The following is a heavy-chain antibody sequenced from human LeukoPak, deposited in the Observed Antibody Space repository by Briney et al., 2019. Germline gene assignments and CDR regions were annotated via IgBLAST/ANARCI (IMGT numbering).Heavy chain of an antibody. D-gene: IGHD1-26*01. CDR3: ARDGVGATTHFDY. CDR1: GGSVTTYH. J-gene: IGHJ4*02. CDR2: IYYSGRT. Sequence: SETLSLTCTVSGGSVTTYHWSWIRQPPGKGLEWIGYIYYSGRTNYNPSLKSRLTISVDTSKNQFSLKLRSVTAADTAVYYCARDGVGATTHFDYWGQGTLVTVSS. V-gene: IGHV4-59*02.